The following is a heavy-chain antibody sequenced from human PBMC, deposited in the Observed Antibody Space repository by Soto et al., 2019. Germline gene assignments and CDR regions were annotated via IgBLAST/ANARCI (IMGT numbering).Heavy chain of an antibody. V-gene: IGHV3-30*18. Sequence: QVQLVESGGGVVQPGRSLRLSCAASGFTFSSYGMHWVRQAPGKGLEWVAVISYDGSNKYYADSVKGRFTISRDNSKHMLYLQMHSLRAEDTAVYYCAKGHDSSGYYYYYDYGMDVWGQGPMVTVSS. J-gene: IGHJ6*02. D-gene: IGHD3-22*01. CDR2: ISYDGSNK. CDR1: GFTFSSYG. CDR3: AKGHDSSGYYYYYDYGMDV.